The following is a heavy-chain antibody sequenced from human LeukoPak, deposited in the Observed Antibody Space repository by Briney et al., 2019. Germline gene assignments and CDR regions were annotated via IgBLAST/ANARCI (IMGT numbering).Heavy chain of an antibody. CDR1: GFTFSSYS. Sequence: GGSLRLSCAASGFTFSSYSMNWVRQAPGKGLEWVSSISSSSSYIYYADSVKGRFTISRDNAKNSLYLQMNSLRAEDTAVYYCARDLSIAARPGWFDPWGQGTLVTVSS. J-gene: IGHJ5*02. CDR3: ARDLSIAARPGWFDP. V-gene: IGHV3-21*01. CDR2: ISSSSSYI. D-gene: IGHD6-6*01.